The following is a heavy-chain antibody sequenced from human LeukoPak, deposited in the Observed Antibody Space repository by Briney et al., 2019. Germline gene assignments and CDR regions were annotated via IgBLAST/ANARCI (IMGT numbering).Heavy chain of an antibody. CDR3: ARVPILYSGSQDNAFDI. D-gene: IGHD1-26*01. J-gene: IGHJ3*02. CDR2: IRYDGSNK. Sequence: GGSLRLSCAASGFTFSSYGMHWVRQAPGKGLEWVAFIRYDGSNKYYADSVKGRFTISRDNSKNTLYLQMNSLRAEDTAVYYCARVPILYSGSQDNAFDIWGQGTMVTVSS. CDR1: GFTFSSYG. V-gene: IGHV3-30*02.